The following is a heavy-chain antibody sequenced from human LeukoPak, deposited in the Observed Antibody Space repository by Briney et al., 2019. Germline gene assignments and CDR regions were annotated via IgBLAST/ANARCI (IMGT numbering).Heavy chain of an antibody. V-gene: IGHV3-23*01. CDR2: ISDSGGTT. CDR3: AKDARRSSGWYFFDH. CDR1: GFTFSNLA. Sequence: GGSLRLSCAASGFTFSNLAMGWVRQAPGKGLEWVSVISDSGGTTYYADSVKGRFTISRDNSRNTLYLQMNSLRVEDTAVYYCAKDARRSSGWYFFDHWGQGTLVTVSS. J-gene: IGHJ4*02. D-gene: IGHD6-19*01.